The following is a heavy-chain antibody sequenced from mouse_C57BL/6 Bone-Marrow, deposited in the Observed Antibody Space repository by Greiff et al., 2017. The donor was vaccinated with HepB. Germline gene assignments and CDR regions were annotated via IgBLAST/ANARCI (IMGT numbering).Heavy chain of an antibody. CDR1: GFTFSIYA. CDR3: ARATTVVADDWYFDV. J-gene: IGHJ1*03. D-gene: IGHD1-1*01. V-gene: IGHV5-4*03. CDR2: ISDGGSYT. Sequence: EVKLVESGGGLVKPGGSLKLSCAASGFTFSIYAMSWVRQTPEKRLEWVATISDGGSYTYYPDNVKGRFTISRDNAKNNLYLQMSHLKSEDTAMYYCARATTVVADDWYFDVWGTGTTVTVSS.